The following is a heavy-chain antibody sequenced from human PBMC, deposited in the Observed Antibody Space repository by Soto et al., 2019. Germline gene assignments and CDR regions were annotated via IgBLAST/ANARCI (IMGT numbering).Heavy chain of an antibody. Sequence: QVQLVQSGAEVKKPGSSVKVSCKASGGTFSSYSINWVRQAPGQGLEWMGEIIPIFGTANYAQKFQGRVTIIVDESTSTAYRELSSLRSEDTAVYYCARDGGRHSGGIDYWCQGTQVSVSS. CDR1: GGTFSSYS. CDR2: IIPIFGTA. V-gene: IGHV1-69*01. D-gene: IGHD1-26*01. CDR3: ARDGGRHSGGIDY. J-gene: IGHJ4*02.